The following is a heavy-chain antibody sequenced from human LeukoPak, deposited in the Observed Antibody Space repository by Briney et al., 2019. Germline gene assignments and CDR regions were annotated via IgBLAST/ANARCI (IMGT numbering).Heavy chain of an antibody. V-gene: IGHV1-18*01. CDR2: ISAYNGST. CDR3: ARKGGSGSYYNWNWFDP. CDR1: GYTFTSYG. D-gene: IGHD3-10*01. J-gene: IGHJ5*02. Sequence: GASVKVSCKASGYTFTSYGISWVRQAPGQGLEWMGWISAYNGSTNYAQKLQGRVTMTTDTSTSTAYMELRSLRSDDTAVYYCARKGGSGSYYNWNWFDPWGQGTLVTVSS.